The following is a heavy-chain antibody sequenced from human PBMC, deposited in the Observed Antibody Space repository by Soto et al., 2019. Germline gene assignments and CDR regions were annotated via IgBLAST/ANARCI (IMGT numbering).Heavy chain of an antibody. V-gene: IGHV4-59*08. CDR2: IYYTGRT. CDR3: ARHLDVVATMFDY. J-gene: IGHJ4*02. Sequence: QVQLQESGPGLVKPSETLSLTCTVSGGSISNYYWSWIRQPPGKGLEWIGYIYYTGRTNYNPSLKTPFTISVDTSKNRFSLKLNSVTAADTAVYYCARHLDVVATMFDYWGQGTLVTVSS. CDR1: GGSISNYY. D-gene: IGHD5-12*01.